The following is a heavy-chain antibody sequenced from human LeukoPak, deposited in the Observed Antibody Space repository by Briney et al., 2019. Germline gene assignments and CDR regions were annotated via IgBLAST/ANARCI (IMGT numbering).Heavy chain of an antibody. CDR2: ISSSSSYI. CDR1: GFTFSSYS. V-gene: IGHV3-21*01. D-gene: IGHD2-21*02. Sequence: GGSLRLSCAASGFTFSSYSMNWVRQAPGKGLEWVSSISSSSSYIYSADSVKGRFTISRDDAKNSLYLQMNSLRAEDTAVYYCARDWGICGGDCYGAFDIWGQETMVTVSS. CDR3: ARDWGICGGDCYGAFDI. J-gene: IGHJ3*02.